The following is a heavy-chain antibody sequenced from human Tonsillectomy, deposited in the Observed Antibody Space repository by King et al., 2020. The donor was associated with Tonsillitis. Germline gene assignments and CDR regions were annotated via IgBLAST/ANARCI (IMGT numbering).Heavy chain of an antibody. V-gene: IGHV4-59*01. Sequence: QLQESGPGLVKPSETLSLTCSVSGGAISTYYWSWIRQPPGKGLEWIGYIYYSVSTNYNPSLKSRVTISVDTSKNRFSLKLSSVTAADTAVYYCARGDTAMVDFDYWVQGTLVTVSS. CDR3: ARGDTAMVDFDY. D-gene: IGHD5-18*01. CDR1: GGAISTYY. CDR2: IYYSVST. J-gene: IGHJ4*02.